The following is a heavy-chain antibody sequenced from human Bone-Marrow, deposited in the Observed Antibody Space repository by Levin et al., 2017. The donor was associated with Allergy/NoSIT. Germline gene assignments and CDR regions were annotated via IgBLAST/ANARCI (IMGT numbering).Heavy chain of an antibody. CDR3: ARWGLWTAYATGGLDY. CDR2: IDYNSKYI. Sequence: GGSLRLSCAASGFTFSSYAIAWVRQAPGKGLEWLSSIDYNSKYIYYAGAAKGRFTISRDNTKNSLFLQMDSLRVEDTAVYYCARWGLWTAYATGGLDYWGRGTLVTVSS. J-gene: IGHJ4*02. CDR1: GFTFSSYA. D-gene: IGHD3/OR15-3a*01. V-gene: IGHV3-21*01.